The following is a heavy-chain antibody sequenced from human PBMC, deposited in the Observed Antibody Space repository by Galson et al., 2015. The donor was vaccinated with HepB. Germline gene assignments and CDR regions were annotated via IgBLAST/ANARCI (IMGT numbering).Heavy chain of an antibody. Sequence: SLRLSCAASGFTFSSYAMSWVRQAPGKGLEWVSSITVSGNGTYYADSVKGRFTISRDNSKSTLDLQVNSLRAEDTAVYYCAKGARGSHSTHDDSWGQGTLVTVSS. CDR2: ITVSGNGT. CDR3: AKGARGSHSTHDDS. CDR1: GFTFSSYA. D-gene: IGHD2-15*01. V-gene: IGHV3-23*01. J-gene: IGHJ5*02.